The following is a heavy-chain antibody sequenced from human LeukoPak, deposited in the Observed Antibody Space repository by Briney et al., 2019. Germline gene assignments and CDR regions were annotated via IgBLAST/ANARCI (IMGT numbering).Heavy chain of an antibody. CDR2: IYYSGST. D-gene: IGHD3-9*01. CDR1: GGSISSYY. Sequence: SETLSLTCTVSGGSISSYYWSWIRQPPGKGLEWIGYIYYSGSTNYNPSLKSRVTISVDTSKNQFSLKLSSVTAADTAVYYCARRARTGYYDILTGYSKYNWFDPWGQGTLVTVSS. J-gene: IGHJ5*02. V-gene: IGHV4-59*12. CDR3: ARRARTGYYDILTGYSKYNWFDP.